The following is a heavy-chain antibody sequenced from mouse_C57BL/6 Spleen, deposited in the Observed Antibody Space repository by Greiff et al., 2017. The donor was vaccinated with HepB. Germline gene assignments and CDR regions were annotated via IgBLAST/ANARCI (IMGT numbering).Heavy chain of an antibody. CDR3: TTGGYYYGSSYEGAFDY. D-gene: IGHD1-1*01. CDR1: GFNIKDDY. CDR2: IDPENGDT. Sequence: VQLQQSGAELVRPGASVKLSCTASGFNIKDDYMHWVKQRPEQGLEWIGWIDPENGDTEYASKFQGKATITADTSSNTAYLQLSSLTSEDTAVYYCTTGGYYYGSSYEGAFDYWGQGTTLTVSS. J-gene: IGHJ2*01. V-gene: IGHV14-4*01.